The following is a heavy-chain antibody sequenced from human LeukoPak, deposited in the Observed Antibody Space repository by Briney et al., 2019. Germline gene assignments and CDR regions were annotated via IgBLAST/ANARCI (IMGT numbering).Heavy chain of an antibody. D-gene: IGHD3-22*01. CDR2: IYYCGST. J-gene: IGHJ1*01. CDR3: ASYYYDSSGYYGVVAEYFQH. Sequence: SETLSLTCTVSGGSISSYYWSWIRQPPGKGLDWIGYIYYCGSTNYNPSLKSRVTISVDTSKNQFSLKLSSVTAADTAVYYCASYYYDSSGYYGVVAEYFQHWGQGTLVTVSS. V-gene: IGHV4-59*08. CDR1: GGSISSYY.